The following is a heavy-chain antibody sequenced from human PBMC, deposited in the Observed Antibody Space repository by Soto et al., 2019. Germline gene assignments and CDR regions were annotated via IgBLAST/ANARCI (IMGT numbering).Heavy chain of an antibody. Sequence: LRLSCAASGFTFSSYSMNWVRQAPGKGLEWVSSISSSSSYIYYADSVKGRFTISRDNAKNSLYLQMNSLRAEDTAVYYCARGYYDFWRGAFDIWGQGTMVTVSS. CDR1: GFTFSSYS. V-gene: IGHV3-21*01. D-gene: IGHD3-3*01. J-gene: IGHJ3*02. CDR2: ISSSSSYI. CDR3: ARGYYDFWRGAFDI.